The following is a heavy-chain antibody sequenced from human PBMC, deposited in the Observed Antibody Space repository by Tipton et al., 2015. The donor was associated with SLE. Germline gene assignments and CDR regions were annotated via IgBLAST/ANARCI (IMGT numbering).Heavy chain of an antibody. Sequence: LRLSCTVSGGSISSHYWSWIRQPPGKGLEWIGYIYYSGSTNYNPSLKSRVTISVDTSKNQFSLKLSSVTAADTAVYYCARVPYYDFWSGYDDAFDIWGQGTMVTVSS. J-gene: IGHJ3*02. CDR2: IYYSGST. V-gene: IGHV4-59*11. D-gene: IGHD3-3*01. CDR3: ARVPYYDFWSGYDDAFDI. CDR1: GGSISSHY.